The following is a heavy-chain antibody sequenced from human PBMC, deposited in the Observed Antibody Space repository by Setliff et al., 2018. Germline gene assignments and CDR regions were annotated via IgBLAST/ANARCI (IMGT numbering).Heavy chain of an antibody. J-gene: IGHJ4*02. D-gene: IGHD3-3*01. V-gene: IGHV4-34*01. CDR2: INHSGST. Sequence: PSETLSLTCAVYGESFSGYYWSWIRQPPGKGLEWIGEINHSGSTNYNPSLKSRVTISVDTSKNQFSLKLSSVTAADTAVYYCARVDSFWSGPIDYWGQGTLVTVSS. CDR1: GESFSGYY. CDR3: ARVDSFWSGPIDY.